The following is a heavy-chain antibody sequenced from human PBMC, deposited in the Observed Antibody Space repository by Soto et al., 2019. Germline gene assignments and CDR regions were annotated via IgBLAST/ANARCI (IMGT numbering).Heavy chain of an antibody. Sequence: QVHLVQSGAEVKKPGAAVKVSCKASGYIFINYYIHWVRQAPGQGLEWIGIINPNGGRTNYAQKFRGRVTMARNTSTSTVYIDLSSLRSDDTAVYYCARDLAAADYWGQGTLVTVSS. CDR3: ARDLAAADY. V-gene: IGHV1-46*01. CDR1: GYIFINYY. CDR2: INPNGGRT. J-gene: IGHJ4*02. D-gene: IGHD6-13*01.